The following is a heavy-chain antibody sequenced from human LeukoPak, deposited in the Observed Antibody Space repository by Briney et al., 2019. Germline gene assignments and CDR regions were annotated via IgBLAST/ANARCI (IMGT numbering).Heavy chain of an antibody. CDR1: GGTFSSYA. CDR3: ARSSSGWYPSAGYFDL. CDR2: IIPIFGTA. D-gene: IGHD6-19*01. V-gene: IGHV1-69*05. Sequence: SVKVSCKASGGTFSSYAISWVRQAPGQGLEWMGGIIPIFGTANYAQKFQGRVTITTDESTSTAYMELSSLRSEDTAVYYCARSSSGWYPSAGYFDLWGRGTLVTVSS. J-gene: IGHJ2*01.